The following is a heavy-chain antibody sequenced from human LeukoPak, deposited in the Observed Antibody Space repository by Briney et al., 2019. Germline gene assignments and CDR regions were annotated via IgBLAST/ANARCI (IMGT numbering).Heavy chain of an antibody. J-gene: IGHJ6*02. Sequence: SVKVSCKASGGTFSSYAISWVRQAPGQGLEWMGRIIPILGIANYAQKFQGRVTITADKSTSTAYMELSSLRSEDTAVYYCAAPRHIVVVTASPYYYYGMDVWGQGTTVTVSS. CDR2: IIPILGIA. V-gene: IGHV1-69*04. CDR3: AAPRHIVVVTASPYYYYGMDV. D-gene: IGHD2-21*02. CDR1: GGTFSSYA.